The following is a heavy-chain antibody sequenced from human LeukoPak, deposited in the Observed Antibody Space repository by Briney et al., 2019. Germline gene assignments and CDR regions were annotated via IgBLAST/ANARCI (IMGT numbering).Heavy chain of an antibody. CDR3: AKVREDGYNYPSFYFDY. CDR1: GFTVSSNY. J-gene: IGHJ4*02. V-gene: IGHV3-53*01. CDR2: IYSGGST. Sequence: GGSLRLSCAASGFTVSSNYMSWVRQAPGKGLEWVSVIYSGGSTYYADSVKGRFTISRDNSKNTLYLQMNSLRAEDTAVYYCAKVREDGYNYPSFYFDYWGQGTLVTVSS. D-gene: IGHD5-24*01.